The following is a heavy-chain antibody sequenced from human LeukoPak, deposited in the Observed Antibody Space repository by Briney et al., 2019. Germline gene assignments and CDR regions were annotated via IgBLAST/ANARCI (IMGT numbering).Heavy chain of an antibody. J-gene: IGHJ4*02. CDR3: ATHHREVYSSSWYEFDY. D-gene: IGHD6-13*01. CDR1: GGTFSSYA. Sequence: SVKVSCKASGGTFSSYAISWVRQAPGQGLEWMGGIIPIFGTANYAQKFQGRVTITADESTSTAYMELSSLRSEDTAVYYCATHHREVYSSSWYEFDYWGQGTLVTVSS. CDR2: IIPIFGTA. V-gene: IGHV1-69*13.